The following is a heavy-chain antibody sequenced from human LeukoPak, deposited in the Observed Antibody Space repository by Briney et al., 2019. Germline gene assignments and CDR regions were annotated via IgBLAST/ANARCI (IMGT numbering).Heavy chain of an antibody. D-gene: IGHD1-26*01. CDR1: GGSISSSSYY. CDR2: IYYSGST. V-gene: IGHV4-39*01. Sequence: SETLSLTCTVSGGSISSSSYYWGWIRQPPGKGLEWIGNIYYSGSTDYNPSLKSRVTISVDTSKNQFSLKVSSVTAAHTAVYYCARQGLVGATHFDYSGQRTLVTVSS. CDR3: ARQGLVGATHFDY. J-gene: IGHJ4*02.